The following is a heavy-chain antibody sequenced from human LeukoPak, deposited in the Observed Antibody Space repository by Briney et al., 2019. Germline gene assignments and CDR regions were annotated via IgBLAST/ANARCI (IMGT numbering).Heavy chain of an antibody. CDR3: ARVAETMVRGVITYYFDY. D-gene: IGHD3-10*01. V-gene: IGHV3-48*01. Sequence: GGSLRLFCAASGFTLSSYSMNWVRQAPGKGLEWVSYISSSSSTIYYADSVKGRFTISRDNAKNSLYLQMNSLRAEDTAVYYCARVAETMVRGVITYYFDYWGQGTLVTVSS. CDR2: ISSSSSTI. J-gene: IGHJ4*02. CDR1: GFTLSSYS.